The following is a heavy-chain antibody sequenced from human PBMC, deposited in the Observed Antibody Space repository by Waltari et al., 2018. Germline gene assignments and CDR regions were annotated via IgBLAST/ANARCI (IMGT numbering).Heavy chain of an antibody. J-gene: IGHJ6*03. CDR1: GGTFTSDS. CDR2: IMPDIRET. CDR3: AGGDGGYYYYKMDV. V-gene: IGHV1-69*02. Sequence: QVQLVQSGAEAKKPGSSVRVSCRASGGTFTSDSVNWVRQAPGKGLECMERIMPDIRETKEAVKFQGRITITADKSTGTVYMELSSLRSDDTAVYYCAGGDGGYYYYKMDVWGQGTTVTVSS. D-gene: IGHD3-10*01.